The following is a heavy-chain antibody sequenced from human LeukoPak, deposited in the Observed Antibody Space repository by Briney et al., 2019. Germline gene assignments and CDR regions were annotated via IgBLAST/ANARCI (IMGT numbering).Heavy chain of an antibody. CDR1: GFTFTNYG. V-gene: IGHV3-48*01. Sequence: PGGSLRLSCATSGFTFTNYGMNWVRQAPGKGLEWVSYISNSGILYADSVKGRFTISRDNARRSLYLQMNSLRAEDTAVYYCAKDGSGSYYRDPFDYWGQGTLVTVSS. J-gene: IGHJ4*02. CDR2: ISNSGI. D-gene: IGHD1-26*01. CDR3: AKDGSGSYYRDPFDY.